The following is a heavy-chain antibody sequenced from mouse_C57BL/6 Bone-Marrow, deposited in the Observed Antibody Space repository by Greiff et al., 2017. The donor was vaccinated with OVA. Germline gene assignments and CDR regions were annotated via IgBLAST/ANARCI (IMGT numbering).Heavy chain of an antibody. CDR2: IRSKSNNYAT. V-gene: IGHV10-1*01. J-gene: IGHJ3*01. CDR3: VRPNYYGSSFAY. Sequence: EADGGLVQPKGSLKLSCAASGFSFNTYAMNWVRQAPGKGLEWVARIRSKSNNYATYYADSVKDRFTISRDDSESMLYLQMNNLKTEDTAMYYCVRPNYYGSSFAYWGQGTLVTVSA. CDR1: GFSFNTYA. D-gene: IGHD1-1*01.